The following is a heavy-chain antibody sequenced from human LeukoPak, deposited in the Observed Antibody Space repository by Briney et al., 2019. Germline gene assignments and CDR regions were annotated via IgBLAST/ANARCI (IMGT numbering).Heavy chain of an antibody. CDR1: GFTFSSYA. CDR2: ISGSGGST. D-gene: IGHD5-12*01. J-gene: IGHJ4*02. CDR3: ATDAAVATPFDY. V-gene: IGHV3-23*01. Sequence: AGGSLRLSCAASGFTFSSYAMSWVRQAPGKGLEWVSAISGSGGSTYYADSVKGRFTISRDNSKNTLYLQMRSLRAKDTAVYYCATDAAVATPFDYWGQGTLVTVSS.